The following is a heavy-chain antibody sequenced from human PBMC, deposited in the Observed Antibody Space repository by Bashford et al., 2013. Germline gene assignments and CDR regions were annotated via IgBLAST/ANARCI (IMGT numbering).Heavy chain of an antibody. CDR3: TRVRVDTTVVVHYYYGMDV. D-gene: IGHD5-18*01. J-gene: IGHJ6*02. CDR1: GGSLNDYF. Sequence: SETLSLTCAVYGGSLNDYFWTWVRQPPGKGLEWIGDINYSGSTNSNPSLKSRVTISVDTSKRHFSLQMNSLKTEDTALYRCTRVRVDTTVVVHYYYGMDVWGQGTTVTVSS. V-gene: IGHV4-34*01. CDR2: INYSGST.